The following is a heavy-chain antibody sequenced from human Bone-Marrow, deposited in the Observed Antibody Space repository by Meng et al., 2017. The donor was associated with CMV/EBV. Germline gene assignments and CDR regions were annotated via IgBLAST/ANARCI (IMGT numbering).Heavy chain of an antibody. Sequence: ASAKVSCKASGYTSTSYYMHWVRQAPGQGLEWMGIINPSGGSTSYAQKFQGRVTMTRDTSTSTVYMELSSLRSEDTAVYYCARIPKVFDSSSLGGYYWGQGTLVTVSS. D-gene: IGHD6-6*01. CDR2: INPSGGST. CDR1: GYTSTSYY. V-gene: IGHV1-46*01. J-gene: IGHJ4*02. CDR3: ARIPKVFDSSSLGGYY.